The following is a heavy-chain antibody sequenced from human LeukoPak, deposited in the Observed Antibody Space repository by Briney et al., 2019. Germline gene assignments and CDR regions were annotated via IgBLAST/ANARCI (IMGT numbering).Heavy chain of an antibody. V-gene: IGHV1-69*13. Sequence: ASVKVSCKASGYTFTGYYMHWVRQAPGQGLEWMGGIIPIFGTANYAQKFQGRVTITADESTSTAYMELSSLRSEDTAVYYCARGMSGSYYYFDYWGQGTLVTVSS. CDR2: IIPIFGTA. CDR1: GYTFTGYY. D-gene: IGHD1-26*01. CDR3: ARGMSGSYYYFDY. J-gene: IGHJ4*02.